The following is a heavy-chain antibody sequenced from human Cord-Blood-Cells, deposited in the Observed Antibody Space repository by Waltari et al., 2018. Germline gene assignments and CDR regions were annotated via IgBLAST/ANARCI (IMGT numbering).Heavy chain of an antibody. V-gene: IGHV4-30-4*01. CDR3: AREAIVVRYFDY. J-gene: IGHJ4*02. D-gene: IGHD3-22*01. CDR2: IYYSGST. Sequence: QVQLQESGPGLVKPSQTLSLTCTVSGGPISSGAYYWSWCRQPPGKGLEWIGYIYYSGSTYYNPSLKSRVTISVDTSKNQFSLKLSSVTAADTAVYYCAREAIVVRYFDYWGQGTLVTVSS. CDR1: GGPISSGAYY.